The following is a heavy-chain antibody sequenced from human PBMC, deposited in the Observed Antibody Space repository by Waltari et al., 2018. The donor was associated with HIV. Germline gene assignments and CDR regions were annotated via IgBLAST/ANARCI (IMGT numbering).Heavy chain of an antibody. CDR1: GDAFSTCG. CDR3: ARVRAEIFPASMGGGYYYSGMDV. J-gene: IGHJ6*02. CDR2: IIPIFRTT. Sequence: QVQMVQSGAEVKKPGSSVKVSCRASGDAFSTCGIRWLRRAPGPGRQWVGAIIPIFRTTNFAQNLQDRVSFTADESTTTVYMEISDLTSEDSAVYDCARVRAEIFPASMGGGYYYSGMDVWGQGTTVTVYS. D-gene: IGHD3-9*01. V-gene: IGHV1-69*01.